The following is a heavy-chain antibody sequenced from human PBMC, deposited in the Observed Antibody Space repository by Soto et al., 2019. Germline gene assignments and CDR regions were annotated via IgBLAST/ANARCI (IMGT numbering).Heavy chain of an antibody. CDR2: ISADNGNT. J-gene: IGHJ6*01. CDR3: ARDRGPSFVVVVAASYYGMDV. D-gene: IGHD2-15*01. V-gene: IGHV1-18*01. CDR1: CYTFTSYG. Sequence: QVQLVQSGAEVKKPGASVKVSCKASCYTFTSYGISWVRQAPGQVLEWMGWISADNGNTNYPQKLQGRVPMTTDTSTRTAYMELRSLRSDDTAVYYCARDRGPSFVVVVAASYYGMDVW.